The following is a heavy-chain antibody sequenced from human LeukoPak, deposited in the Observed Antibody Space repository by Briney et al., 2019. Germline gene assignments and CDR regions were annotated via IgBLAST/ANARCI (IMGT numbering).Heavy chain of an antibody. CDR2: IYSGTT. Sequence: GGSLRLSCAASGFTFSSYEMNWVRQAPGKGLEWVSFIYSGTTHYSDSVKGRFTISRDNSKNTLYLQMNGLRAEDTAVYYCARRAGAYSHPYDYWGQGTLVTVSS. CDR3: ARRAGAYSHPYDY. CDR1: GFTFSSYE. V-gene: IGHV3-53*01. D-gene: IGHD4/OR15-4a*01. J-gene: IGHJ4*02.